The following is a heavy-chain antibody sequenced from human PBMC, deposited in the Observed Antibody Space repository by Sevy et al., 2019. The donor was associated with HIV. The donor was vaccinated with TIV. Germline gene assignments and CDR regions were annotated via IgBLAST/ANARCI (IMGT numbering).Heavy chain of an antibody. D-gene: IGHD3-10*01. CDR1: GGTFSSYA. CDR3: ARAYVASGSGSYYNGASDY. J-gene: IGHJ4*02. CDR2: IIPIFGTA. Sequence: ASVKVSCKASGGTFSSYAISWVRQAPGQGLEWMGGIIPIFGTANYAQKFQGRVTITADESTSTAYLELSSLRSEDTAVYYCARAYVASGSGSYYNGASDYWGQGTLVTVSS. V-gene: IGHV1-69*13.